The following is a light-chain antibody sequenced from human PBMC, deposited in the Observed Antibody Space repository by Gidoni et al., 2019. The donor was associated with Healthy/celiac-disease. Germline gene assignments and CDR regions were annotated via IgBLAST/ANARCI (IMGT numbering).Light chain of an antibody. CDR3: QQYNSPMYT. Sequence: DIQKTQSPSTLSASVGDRVTITCRASQSISSWLAWYQQKPGKAPKLLIYQAASLESGVPSRFSGSGSGTEFTLTISSLQPDDFATYYCQQYNSPMYTFGQGTKLEIK. V-gene: IGKV1-5*03. CDR2: QAA. CDR1: QSISSW. J-gene: IGKJ2*01.